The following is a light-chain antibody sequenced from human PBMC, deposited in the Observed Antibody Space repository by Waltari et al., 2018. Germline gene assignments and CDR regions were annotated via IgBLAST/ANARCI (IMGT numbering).Light chain of an antibody. Sequence: DIVMTQSPLSLPVTPGDPASISCRSSQSLLHSNGYNYLDWYLQTPGQSPQLLIYLGSNRASGVPDRFSGSGSVTDFTLKISRVEAEDVGVYYCMQALQTPLLTFGGGTKVEIK. J-gene: IGKJ4*01. CDR3: MQALQTPLLT. CDR2: LGS. V-gene: IGKV2-28*01. CDR1: QSLLHSNGYNY.